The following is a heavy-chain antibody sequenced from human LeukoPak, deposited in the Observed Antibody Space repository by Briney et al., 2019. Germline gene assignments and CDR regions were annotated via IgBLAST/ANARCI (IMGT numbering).Heavy chain of an antibody. V-gene: IGHV1-69*06. CDR3: ASLFPPVPNGIGERRGMDV. D-gene: IGHD3-10*01. J-gene: IGHJ6*03. CDR2: IIPIFGTA. CDR1: GYTLTELS. Sequence: SVKVSCKVSGYTLTELSMHWVRQAPGQGLEWMGGIIPIFGTANYAQKFQGRVTITADKSTSTAYMELSSLRSEDTAVYYCASLFPPVPNGIGERRGMDVWGKGTTVTVSS.